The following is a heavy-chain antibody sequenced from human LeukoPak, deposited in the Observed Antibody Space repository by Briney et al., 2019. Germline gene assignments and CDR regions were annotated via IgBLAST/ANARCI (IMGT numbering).Heavy chain of an antibody. Sequence: GSLRLSCAASGFTFSNAWMSWVRQPPGKGLEWIGNILYSGSTYYSPSLKSRVTISLDTSRNQFSLKLNSVTAADTAVYYCAKSNGYGLVDIWGQGTMVTVSS. V-gene: IGHV4-59*12. J-gene: IGHJ3*02. D-gene: IGHD3-10*01. CDR3: AKSNGYGLVDI. CDR2: ILYSGST. CDR1: GFTFSNAW.